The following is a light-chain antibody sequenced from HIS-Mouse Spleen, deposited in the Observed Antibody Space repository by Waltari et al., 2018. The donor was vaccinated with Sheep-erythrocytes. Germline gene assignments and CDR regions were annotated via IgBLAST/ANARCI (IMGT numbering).Light chain of an antibody. Sequence: QSALTHPPSPSGSPGQSVTIPCTGTSTDVGGLYLVPRYQQHPGKAPNLMIYEVSKRPSGVPDRFSGSKSGNTASLTVSGLQAEDEADYYCSSYAGSNNWVFGGGTKLTVL. V-gene: IGLV2-8*01. CDR1: STDVGGLYL. J-gene: IGLJ3*02. CDR3: SSYAGSNNWV. CDR2: EVS.